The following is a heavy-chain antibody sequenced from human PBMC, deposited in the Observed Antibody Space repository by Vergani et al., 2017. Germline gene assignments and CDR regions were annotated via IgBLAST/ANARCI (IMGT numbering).Heavy chain of an antibody. CDR3: ARLYSSSSGDAFDI. V-gene: IGHV1-69*04. D-gene: IGHD6-6*01. CDR1: GGTFSSYA. J-gene: IGHJ3*02. CDR2: IIPILGIA. Sequence: QVQLVQSGAEVKKPGSSVKVSCKAPGGTFSSYAISWVRQAPGQGLEWMGRIIPILGIANYAQKFQGRVTITADKSTSTAYMELSSLRSEDTAVYYCARLYSSSSGDAFDIWGQGTMVTVSS.